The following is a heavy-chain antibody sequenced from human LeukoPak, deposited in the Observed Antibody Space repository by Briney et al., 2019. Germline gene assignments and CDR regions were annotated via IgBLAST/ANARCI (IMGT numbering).Heavy chain of an antibody. CDR1: GFTVSSNY. Sequence: GGSLRLSCAASGFTVSSNYMSWVRQAPGKGLEWVSVLYSDGTTYYADSVKGRFTISRDNSKNALYLQMNNLRAEDTAVYYCARAAYDSNGFTANHDYWGQGTLVTVSS. J-gene: IGHJ4*02. CDR2: LYSDGTT. CDR3: ARAAYDSNGFTANHDY. V-gene: IGHV3-53*01. D-gene: IGHD3-22*01.